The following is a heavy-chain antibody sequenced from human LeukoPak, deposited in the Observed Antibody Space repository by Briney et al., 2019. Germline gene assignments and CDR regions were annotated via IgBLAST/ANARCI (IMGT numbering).Heavy chain of an antibody. V-gene: IGHV1-8*02. Sequence: GASVKVSCKASGYTFTGYYMHWVRQATGQGPEWIGWMNPNSGNTGYAQKFQGRVTMTRNTSISTAYMELSSLRSEDTAVYFCFQAEGGIRDFDWLLHNLQGYYFDYWGQGTLVAVSS. CDR2: MNPNSGNT. CDR3: FQAEGGIRDFDWLLHNLQGYYFDY. CDR1: GYTFTGYY. D-gene: IGHD3-9*01. J-gene: IGHJ4*02.